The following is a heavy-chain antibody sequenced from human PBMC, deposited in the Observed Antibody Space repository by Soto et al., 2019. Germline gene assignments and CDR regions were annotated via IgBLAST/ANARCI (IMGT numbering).Heavy chain of an antibody. CDR3: ARVPQQIVVVPAAPWDY. CDR1: GFTFSSYA. J-gene: IGHJ4*02. D-gene: IGHD2-2*01. CDR2: ISYDGSNK. Sequence: ESGGGVVQPGRSLRLSCAASGFTFSSYAMHWVRQAPGKGLEWVAVISYDGSNKYYADSVKGRFTISRDNSKNTLYLQMNSLRAEDTAVYYCARVPQQIVVVPAAPWDYWGQGTLVTVSS. V-gene: IGHV3-30-3*01.